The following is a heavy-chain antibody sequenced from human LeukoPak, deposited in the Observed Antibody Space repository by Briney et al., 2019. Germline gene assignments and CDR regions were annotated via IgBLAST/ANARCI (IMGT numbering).Heavy chain of an antibody. J-gene: IGHJ3*02. CDR1: GGSISSGSYY. CDR2: IYYSGST. Sequence: SETLSLTCTVSGGSISSGSYYWSWIRQPAGKGLEWIGYIYYSGSTNYNPSLKSRVTISVDTSKNQFSLKLSSVTAADTAVYYCARDKGGSYYVVDAFDIWGQGTMVTVSS. V-gene: IGHV4-61*10. CDR3: ARDKGGSYYVVDAFDI. D-gene: IGHD1-26*01.